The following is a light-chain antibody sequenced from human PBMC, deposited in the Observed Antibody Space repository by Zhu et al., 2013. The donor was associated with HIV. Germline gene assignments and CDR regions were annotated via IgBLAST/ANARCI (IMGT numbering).Light chain of an antibody. CDR1: QRVGSTY. V-gene: IGKV3D-20*02. CDR3: QQRSNWST. J-gene: IGKJ5*01. Sequence: IVLTQSPGTLSLSPGERATLSCRASQRVGSTYLAWYQQKPGQAPRLLIYGASSRAADIPDRFSGSGSGTDFTLTISRLEPEDFAVYYCQQRSNWSTFGQGTRLEIK. CDR2: GAS.